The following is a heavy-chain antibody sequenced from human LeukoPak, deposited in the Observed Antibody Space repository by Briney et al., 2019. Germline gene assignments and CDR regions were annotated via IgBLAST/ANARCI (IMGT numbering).Heavy chain of an antibody. J-gene: IGHJ4*02. CDR2: IYYSGST. Sequence: SETLFLTCTVSGGSISSGGYYWSWIRQHPGKGLEWIGYIYYSGSTYYNPSLKSRVTISVDTSKNQFSLKLSSVTAADTAVYYCARDSGLWFGELWVRRFDYWGQGTLVTVSS. CDR1: GGSISSGGYY. CDR3: ARDSGLWFGELWVRRFDY. V-gene: IGHV4-31*03. D-gene: IGHD3-10*01.